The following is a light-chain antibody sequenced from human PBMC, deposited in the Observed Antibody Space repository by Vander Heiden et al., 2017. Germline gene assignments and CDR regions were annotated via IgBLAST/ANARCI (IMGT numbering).Light chain of an antibody. Sequence: QSVLTQPPSVSAAPGQKVTISCSGSSYNIGNNYVSWYQQRPATAPKLLIYEKNKRPSGIPDRFSGSKSGTSATLGITGLQTGDEADYYCGTWDSSLSAWVFGGGTKLTVL. V-gene: IGLV1-51*02. CDR3: GTWDSSLSAWV. CDR1: SYNIGNNY. J-gene: IGLJ3*02. CDR2: EKN.